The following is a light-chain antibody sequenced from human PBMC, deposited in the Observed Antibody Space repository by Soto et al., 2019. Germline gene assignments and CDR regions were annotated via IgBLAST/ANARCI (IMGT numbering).Light chain of an antibody. J-gene: IGKJ4*01. CDR2: ATS. V-gene: IGKV1-12*01. CDR1: QDLSRW. CDR3: QQANSFPHT. Sequence: DIQMTQSPSSVSASVGDRVIITCRASQDLSRWLAWYQQKAGKAPQLLIYATSTLQSGFPSRFSGSGSGTEFTLTISSLQPEDFATYYCQQANSFPHTLGGGTRVEIK.